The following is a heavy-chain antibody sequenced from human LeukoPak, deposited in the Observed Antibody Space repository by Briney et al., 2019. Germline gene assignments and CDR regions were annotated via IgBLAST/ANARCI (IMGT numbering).Heavy chain of an antibody. CDR2: IKSKTDGGTT. D-gene: IGHD6-6*01. Sequence: GGSLRLSCAASGFTFSNAWMGWVCQAPGKGLEWVGRIKSKTDGGTTDYAAPVKGRFTISRDDSKNTLYLQINSLKTEDTAVYYCTTAGTGSSSHLGYWGQGTLVTVSS. J-gene: IGHJ4*02. CDR1: GFTFSNAW. V-gene: IGHV3-15*01. CDR3: TTAGTGSSSHLGY.